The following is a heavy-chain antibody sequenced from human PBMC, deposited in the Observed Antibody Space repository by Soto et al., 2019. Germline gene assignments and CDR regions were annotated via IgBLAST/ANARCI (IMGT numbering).Heavy chain of an antibody. Sequence: GESLKISCKGSGYSFTSYWISWVRQVPGKGLEWMGRIDPSDSYTNYSPSFQGHVTISADKSLSTAFLQLSSLTASDPAMYYWARQSYDSSGFQGGPGGQGTLVTVSS. V-gene: IGHV5-10-1*01. CDR1: GYSFTSYW. CDR3: ARQSYDSSGFQGGP. D-gene: IGHD3-22*01. J-gene: IGHJ5*02. CDR2: IDPSDSYT.